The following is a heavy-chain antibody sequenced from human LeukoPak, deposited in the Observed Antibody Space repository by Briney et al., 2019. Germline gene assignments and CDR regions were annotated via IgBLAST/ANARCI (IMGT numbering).Heavy chain of an antibody. Sequence: ASVKVSCKASGYTFTGYYMHWVRQAPGQGLEWMGWINPNSGGTNYAQKFQGRVTMTRDTSISTAYMELRSLRSDDTAVYYCAREGYGGPHDAFDIWGQGTMVTVSS. V-gene: IGHV1-2*02. D-gene: IGHD4-23*01. CDR1: GYTFTGYY. J-gene: IGHJ3*02. CDR2: INPNSGGT. CDR3: AREGYGGPHDAFDI.